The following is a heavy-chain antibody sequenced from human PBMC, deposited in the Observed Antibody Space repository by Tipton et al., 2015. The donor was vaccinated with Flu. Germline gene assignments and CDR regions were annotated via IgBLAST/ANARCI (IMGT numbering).Heavy chain of an antibody. CDR2: FSASRGTT. V-gene: IGHV3-23*01. CDR3: AKVIPELVAGLDS. J-gene: IGHJ4*02. D-gene: IGHD6-19*01. Sequence: WVRQAPGKGLEWVSGFSASRGTTYFADSVKGRFTISRDNYKNTLYLQMNSVRADDTAVYSCAKVIPELVAGLDSWGQGTLVTVSS.